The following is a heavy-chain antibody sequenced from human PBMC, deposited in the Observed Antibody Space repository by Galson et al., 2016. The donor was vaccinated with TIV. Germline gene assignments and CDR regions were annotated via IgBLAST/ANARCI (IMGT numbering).Heavy chain of an antibody. CDR3: TWGEDFDA. CDR1: GGRLSTYS. CDR2: IIPIPGIA. V-gene: IGHV1-69*02. Sequence: SVKVSCKASGGRLSTYSINWVRQAPGQGLEWMGRIIPIPGIADYAQKFQDRVTITADTSTSTAYMDLSSLKSEDTAVYYCTWGEDFDAWGNGTTVTVSS. J-gene: IGHJ6*04. D-gene: IGHD3-16*01.